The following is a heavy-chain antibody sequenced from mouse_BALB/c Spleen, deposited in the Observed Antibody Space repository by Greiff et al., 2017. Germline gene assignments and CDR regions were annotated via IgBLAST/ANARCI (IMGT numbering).Heavy chain of an antibody. CDR2: ISSGGGST. D-gene: IGHD1-3*01. V-gene: IGHV5-12-1*01. CDR1: GFAFSSYD. J-gene: IGHJ3*01. CDR3: ARLKYALFAY. Sequence: EVKLMESGGGLVKPGGSLKLSCAASGFAFSSYDMSWVRQTPEKRLEWVAYISSGGGSTYYPDTVKGRFTISRDNAKNTLYLQMSSLKSEDTAMYYCARLKYALFAYWGQGTLVTVSA.